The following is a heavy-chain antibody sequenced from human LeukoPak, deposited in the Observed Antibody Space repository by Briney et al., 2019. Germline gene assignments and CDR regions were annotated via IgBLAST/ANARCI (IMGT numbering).Heavy chain of an antibody. CDR2: LSGTARAT. CDR1: GFTFRNNN. J-gene: IGHJ5*02. D-gene: IGHD2-2*03. CDR3: ARQRVIAGPTGGTWIDP. Sequence: GGSLRLSCVASGFTFRNNNMIWVAQTPGKALKSFSGLSGTARATYYAPSVKGRFTISRENSNNTLFLQMTSLRVHDTAIYYCARQRVIAGPTGGTWIDPWGQGTLVTVSS. V-gene: IGHV3-23*05.